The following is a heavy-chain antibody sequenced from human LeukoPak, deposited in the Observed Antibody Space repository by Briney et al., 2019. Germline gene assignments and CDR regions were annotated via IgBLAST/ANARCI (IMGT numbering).Heavy chain of an antibody. Sequence: GGSLRLSCAGSGFTFSRYTFNWVRQAPGRGPEWVSAISGDSKYIYYTDSVKGRFTISRDNAKNSLYLQMNSLRAEDTAVYYCARGGDSSGYSHGGAFDIWGQGTMVTVSS. D-gene: IGHD3-22*01. J-gene: IGHJ3*02. CDR1: GFTFSRYT. V-gene: IGHV3-21*01. CDR3: ARGGDSSGYSHGGAFDI. CDR2: ISGDSKYI.